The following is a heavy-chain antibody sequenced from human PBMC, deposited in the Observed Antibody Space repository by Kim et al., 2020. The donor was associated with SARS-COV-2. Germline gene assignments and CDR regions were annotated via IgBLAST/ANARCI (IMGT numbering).Heavy chain of an antibody. J-gene: IGHJ4*02. V-gene: IGHV3-30*18. CDR3: AKGLSVVVPAAMADY. Sequence: GGSLRLSCAASGFTFSSYGMHWVRQAPGKGLEWVAVISYDGSNKYYADSVKGRFTISRDNSKNTLYLQMNSLRAEDTAVYYCAKGLSVVVPAAMADYWGQGTLVTVSS. CDR1: GFTFSSYG. CDR2: ISYDGSNK. D-gene: IGHD2-2*01.